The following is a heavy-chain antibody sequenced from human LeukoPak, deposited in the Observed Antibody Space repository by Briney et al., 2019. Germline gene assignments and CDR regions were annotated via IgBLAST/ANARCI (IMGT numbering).Heavy chain of an antibody. CDR2: MNPNSGNT. Sequence: GASVKVPCKASGYTFTSYDINWVRQATGQGLEWMGWMNPNSGNTGYAQKFQGRVTMTRNTSISTAYMELSSLRSEDTAVYYCARRGLVAGIYDLVYGFDIWGQGTMVTVSS. J-gene: IGHJ3*02. D-gene: IGHD3/OR15-3a*01. CDR3: ARRGLVAGIYDLVYGFDI. CDR1: GYTFTSYD. V-gene: IGHV1-8*01.